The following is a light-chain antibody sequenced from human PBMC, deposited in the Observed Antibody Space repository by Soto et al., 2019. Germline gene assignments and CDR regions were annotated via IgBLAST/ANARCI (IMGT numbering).Light chain of an antibody. CDR2: DVS. Sequence: QSALTQPGSVSGSPGQSITISCTGTSSDVGGYNYVSWYQQHPGKAPKLMIYDVSNRPSGVSNRFSGSKSGNTASLTISGLQAEDEADYYCSSYTSSSTLKVFGGGTKLTVL. J-gene: IGLJ2*01. V-gene: IGLV2-14*01. CDR3: SSYTSSSTLKV. CDR1: SSDVGGYNY.